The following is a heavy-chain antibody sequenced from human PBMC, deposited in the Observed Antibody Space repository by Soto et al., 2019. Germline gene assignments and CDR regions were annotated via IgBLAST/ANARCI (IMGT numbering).Heavy chain of an antibody. CDR3: AIDHRPYCSGGSCYLST. CDR2: ISYDGSNK. Sequence: LRLSCAASGFTFNSYAMHWVRQAPGKGLEWVAVISYDGSNKYYADSVKGRFTISRDNSKNTLYLQMNSLRAEDTAVYYCAIDHRPYCSGGSCYLSTWGQRTLVTGSS. V-gene: IGHV3-30-3*01. J-gene: IGHJ5*02. D-gene: IGHD2-15*01. CDR1: GFTFNSYA.